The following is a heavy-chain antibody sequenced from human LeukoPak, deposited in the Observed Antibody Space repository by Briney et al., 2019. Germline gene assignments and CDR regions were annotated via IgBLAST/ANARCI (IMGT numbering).Heavy chain of an antibody. CDR3: VRGSTLRHYQY. CDR2: IYYSGST. Sequence: PSETLSLTCTVSGGAISSSTYNWGWIRRPPGKGLEWIGSIYYSGSTYYNPSLKSRVPVSVDTSKNQFSLHLSSVTAADTAVYYCVRGSTLRHYQYWGQGTLVTVSS. CDR1: GGAISSSTYN. J-gene: IGHJ4*02. V-gene: IGHV4-39*01. D-gene: IGHD3-16*01.